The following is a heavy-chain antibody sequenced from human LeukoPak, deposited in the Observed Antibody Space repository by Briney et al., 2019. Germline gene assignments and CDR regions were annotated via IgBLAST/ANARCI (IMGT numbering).Heavy chain of an antibody. CDR1: GGSISSSSYY. CDR3: ARKQTGTMYDV. CDR2: FSSGGSA. Sequence: SETLSLTCIVPGGSISSSSYYWAWIRQSPGKGLEWIGTFSSGGSAYYNPSLTSRVSISKDTSDNQFSLRLYSVTAADTTVYYCARKQTGTMYDVWGQGTQVTVSS. V-gene: IGHV4-39*07. D-gene: IGHD1-7*01. J-gene: IGHJ4*02.